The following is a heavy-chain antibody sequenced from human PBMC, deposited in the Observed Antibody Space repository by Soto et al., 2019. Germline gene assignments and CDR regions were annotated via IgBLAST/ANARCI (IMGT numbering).Heavy chain of an antibody. Sequence: GGSLRLSCAASGFTVSSNYMSWVRQAPGKGLEWVSVIYSGGSTYYADSVKGRFTISRDNSKNTLYLQMNSLRAEDTAVYYCARDGGIAVAGRAPLGYWGQGTLVTVSS. D-gene: IGHD6-19*01. CDR3: ARDGGIAVAGRAPLGY. V-gene: IGHV3-53*01. CDR1: GFTVSSNY. J-gene: IGHJ4*02. CDR2: IYSGGST.